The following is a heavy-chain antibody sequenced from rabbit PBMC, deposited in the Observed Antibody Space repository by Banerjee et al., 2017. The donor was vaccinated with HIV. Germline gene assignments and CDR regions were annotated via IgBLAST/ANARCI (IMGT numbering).Heavy chain of an antibody. CDR1: GFDFSTYG. J-gene: IGHJ6*01. D-gene: IGHD1-1*01. CDR2: INTSSGDT. Sequence: QEQLVESGGGLVQPGGSLKLSCKASGFDFSTYGVNWVRQAPGKGLEWIACINTSSGDTVYASWAKGRFTISSHNAQNTLYLQLNSLTAADTATYFCARAGQYVISSGYYNYGMDLWGQGTLVTVS. V-gene: IGHV1S47*01. CDR3: ARAGQYVISSGYYNYGMDL.